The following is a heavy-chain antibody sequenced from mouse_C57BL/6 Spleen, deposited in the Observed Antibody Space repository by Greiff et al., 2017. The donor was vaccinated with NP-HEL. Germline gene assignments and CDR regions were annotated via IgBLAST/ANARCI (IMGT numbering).Heavy chain of an antibody. Sequence: QVQLQQSGAELVKPGASVKISCKASGYAFSSYWMNWVKQRPGKGLEWIGKIYPGDGDTNYNGKFKGKATLTADKSSSTAYMQHSSLTSEDSAVYFCARVGDGSSPFDYWGQGTTLTVSS. CDR3: ARVGDGSSPFDY. D-gene: IGHD1-1*01. J-gene: IGHJ2*01. CDR1: GYAFSSYW. V-gene: IGHV1-80*01. CDR2: IYPGDGDT.